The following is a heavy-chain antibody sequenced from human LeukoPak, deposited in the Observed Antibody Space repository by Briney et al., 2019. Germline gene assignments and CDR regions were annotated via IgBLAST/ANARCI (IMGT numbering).Heavy chain of an antibody. CDR1: GGSISSYY. D-gene: IGHD1-26*01. Sequence: PSETLSLTCTVSGGSISSYYWSWIRQPPGKGLEWIGDIYYSGSTNYNPSLKSRVTISVDTSKNQFSLRLSSVTAADTAEYYSARLASGSYGPLTPFDYWGQGTLVTVSS. CDR3: ARLASGSYGPLTPFDY. CDR2: IYYSGST. V-gene: IGHV4-59*08. J-gene: IGHJ4*02.